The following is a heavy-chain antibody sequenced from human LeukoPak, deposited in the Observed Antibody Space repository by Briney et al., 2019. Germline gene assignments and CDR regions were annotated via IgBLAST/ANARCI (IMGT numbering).Heavy chain of an antibody. Sequence: GGSLRLSCAASGFTSGIYATSWVRQAPGKGLEWVSAFSGGGDSFYADSVRGRFSVSADNSKNTLYLQMNSLRAEDTAVYHCATPRAFDIWGQGTMVTVSS. CDR2: FSGGGDS. CDR3: ATPRAFDI. CDR1: GFTSGIYA. J-gene: IGHJ3*02. V-gene: IGHV3-23*01.